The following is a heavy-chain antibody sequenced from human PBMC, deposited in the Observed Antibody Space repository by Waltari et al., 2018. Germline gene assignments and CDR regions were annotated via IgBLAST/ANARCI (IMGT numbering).Heavy chain of an antibody. CDR2: IGYDGSNK. Sequence: QVQLVESGGGVVQPGRSLRLSCAASGFTFSSYGLHWVRPAPGRGWEWVAVIGYDGSNKYYADSVKGRFTISRDNSKNTLYLQMNSLRAEDTAVYYCARALTIFGVVTVYYYGMDVWGQGTTVTVSS. CDR1: GFTFSSYG. D-gene: IGHD3-3*01. V-gene: IGHV3-33*01. CDR3: ARALTIFGVVTVYYYGMDV. J-gene: IGHJ6*02.